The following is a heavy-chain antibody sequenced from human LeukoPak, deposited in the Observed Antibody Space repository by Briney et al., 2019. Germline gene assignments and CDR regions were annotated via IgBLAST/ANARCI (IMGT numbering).Heavy chain of an antibody. V-gene: IGHV4-34*01. D-gene: IGHD3-10*01. Sequence: SETLSITCAVYGGSFSGYYWSWIRQPPGKGLEWIGEIDHTGSTHYNPSLKSRVTMSVDASKNQFSLKLTFVTAADTAVYYCARVRGLWFGVRNDSWGQGTLVTVSS. CDR2: IDHTGST. J-gene: IGHJ4*02. CDR3: ARVRGLWFGVRNDS. CDR1: GGSFSGYY.